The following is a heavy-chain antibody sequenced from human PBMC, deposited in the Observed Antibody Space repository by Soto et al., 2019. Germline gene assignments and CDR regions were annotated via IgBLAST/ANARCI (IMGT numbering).Heavy chain of an antibody. CDR2: ISWDSAYI. CDR1: GFTFEDYA. J-gene: IGHJ3*02. CDR3: TKDYGDSRRRIVFDM. V-gene: IGHV3-9*01. Sequence: VQLVESGGGLVQPGRSLRLSCAVSGFTFEDYAMHWVRQAPGKGLEWVSGISWDSAYIDYADSVKGRFTISRDNVKNALYLQMNSLRAEDTASYFCTKDYGDSRRRIVFDMWGQGIMVSVSS. D-gene: IGHD4-17*01.